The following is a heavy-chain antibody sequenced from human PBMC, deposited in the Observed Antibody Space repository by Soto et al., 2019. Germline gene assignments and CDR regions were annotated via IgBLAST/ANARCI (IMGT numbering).Heavy chain of an antibody. CDR2: INHSGST. D-gene: IGHD2-15*01. V-gene: IGHV4-34*01. CDR3: ARGGADCSGGSCYPSRYYYMDV. Sequence: QVQLQQWGAGLLKPSETLSLTCAVYGGSFSGYYWSWIRQPPGKGLEWIGEINHSGSTNYNPSLKSRATISVDTSKNQFSLKLSSVTAADTAVYYCARGGADCSGGSCYPSRYYYMDVWGKGTTVTVSS. CDR1: GGSFSGYY. J-gene: IGHJ6*03.